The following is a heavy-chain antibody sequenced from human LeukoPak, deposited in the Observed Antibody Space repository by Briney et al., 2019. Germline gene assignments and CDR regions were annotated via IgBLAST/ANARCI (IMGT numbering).Heavy chain of an antibody. CDR1: GYTFTSYG. Sequence: GASVKVSYKASGYTFTSYGISWVRQAPGQGLEWMGWISAYNGNTNYAQKLQGRVTMTTDTSTSTAYMELRSLRSDDTAVYYCARDTYYYDSSGYRFDYWGQGTLSPSPQ. J-gene: IGHJ4*02. V-gene: IGHV1-18*01. CDR2: ISAYNGNT. CDR3: ARDTYYYDSSGYRFDY. D-gene: IGHD3-22*01.